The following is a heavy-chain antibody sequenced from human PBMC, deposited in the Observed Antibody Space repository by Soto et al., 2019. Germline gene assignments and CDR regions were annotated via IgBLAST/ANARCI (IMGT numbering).Heavy chain of an antibody. D-gene: IGHD3-10*01. Sequence: PGGSLRLSCAASGFTFSAYNMHWVRQAPGKGLEWVSVISFDGSNKYYADSVKGRFTISRDNSKNTLYLQMNSLRAEDTAVYYCAKDRMVRGVIGYWGQGTLVTVSS. CDR3: AKDRMVRGVIGY. CDR2: ISFDGSNK. V-gene: IGHV3-30*18. J-gene: IGHJ4*02. CDR1: GFTFSAYN.